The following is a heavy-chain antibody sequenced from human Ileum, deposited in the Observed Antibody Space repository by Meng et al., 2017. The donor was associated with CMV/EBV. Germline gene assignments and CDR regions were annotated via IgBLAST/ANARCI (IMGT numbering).Heavy chain of an antibody. CDR1: GFTFSSSA. J-gene: IGHJ2*01. CDR2: LSYDGSNK. D-gene: IGHD3-16*01. V-gene: IGHV3-30*04. CDR3: ARGFGGVLGNWYFDL. Sequence: SGFTFSSSAMHWVRQAPGKGLEWVAVLSYDGSNKYYADSVTGRFTISRDNVKNSLYLQMNSLRAEDTAVYYCARGFGGVLGNWYFDLWGRGTLVTVSS.